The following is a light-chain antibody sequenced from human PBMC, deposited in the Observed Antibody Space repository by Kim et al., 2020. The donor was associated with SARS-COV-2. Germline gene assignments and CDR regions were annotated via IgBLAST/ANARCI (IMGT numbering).Light chain of an antibody. CDR2: GKN. V-gene: IGLV3-19*01. CDR1: SLRSYY. CDR3: NSRDSNDNVV. Sequence: ALGKTVRITCQGDSLRSYYATWYQQKPGQAPIVVIYGKNNRPSGIPERFSGSSSGNTASLTITGTQAGDEADYYCNSRDSNDNVVFGGGTQLTVL. J-gene: IGLJ2*01.